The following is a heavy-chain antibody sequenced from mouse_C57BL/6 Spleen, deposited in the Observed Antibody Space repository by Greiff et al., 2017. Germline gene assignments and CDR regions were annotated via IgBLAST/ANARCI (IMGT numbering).Heavy chain of an antibody. CDR3: AKVRFAY. CDR1: GFTFSDYG. CDR2: ISSGSSTI. J-gene: IGHJ3*01. V-gene: IGHV5-17*01. D-gene: IGHD1-3*01. Sequence: EVHLVESGGGLVKPGGSLKLSCAASGFTFSDYGMHWVRQAPEKGLEWVAYISSGSSTIYYADTVKGRFTISRDNAKNTLFLQMTSLRSEDTAMYYCAKVRFAYWGQGTLVTVSA.